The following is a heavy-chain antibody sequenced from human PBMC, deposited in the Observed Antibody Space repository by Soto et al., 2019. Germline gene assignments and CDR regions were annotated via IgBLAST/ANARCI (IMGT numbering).Heavy chain of an antibody. V-gene: IGHV3-15*01. CDR3: TSGHLNTSSRFEL. CDR1: GFTFSKTW. D-gene: IGHD2-2*01. CDR2: IKGRTDGGAA. Sequence: VSLRLSCATSGFTFSKTWTSWVRQAPGKGLAWVGRIKGRTDGGAAEYAAPVKDRITISRDDSKNTLYLQLNSLKADHTPVYYCTSGHLNTSSRFELWG. J-gene: IGHJ3*01.